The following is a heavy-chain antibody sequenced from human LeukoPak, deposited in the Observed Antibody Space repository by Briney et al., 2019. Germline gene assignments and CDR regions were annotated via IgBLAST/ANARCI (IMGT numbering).Heavy chain of an antibody. V-gene: IGHV4-30-2*01. Sequence: PSETLSLTCTVSGGSISSGGYYWSWIRQPPGKGLEWIGYIYHSGSTYYNPSLKSRVTISVDRSKNQFSLKLSSVTAADTAVYYCALYYYGSGSYPTFDYWGQGTLVTVSS. J-gene: IGHJ4*02. CDR2: IYHSGST. CDR1: GGSISSGGYY. CDR3: ALYYYGSGSYPTFDY. D-gene: IGHD3-10*01.